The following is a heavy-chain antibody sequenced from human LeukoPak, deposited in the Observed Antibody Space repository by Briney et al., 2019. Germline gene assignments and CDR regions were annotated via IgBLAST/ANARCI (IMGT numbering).Heavy chain of an antibody. CDR2: ITGSGDTT. Sequence: GGSLRLSCAASGFTFSYYAMSWVRQAPGKGLEWVSSITGSGDTTYYADSLKGQFTISRDNSKNTLYLQMNSLRAEDTAVFYCAKHRGSSGSSWFDYWGQGTLVTVSS. J-gene: IGHJ4*02. CDR1: GFTFSYYA. D-gene: IGHD3-22*01. V-gene: IGHV3-23*01. CDR3: AKHRGSSGSSWFDY.